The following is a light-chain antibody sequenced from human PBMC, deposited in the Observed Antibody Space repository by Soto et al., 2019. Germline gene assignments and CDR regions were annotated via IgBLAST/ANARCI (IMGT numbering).Light chain of an antibody. V-gene: IGKV3-20*01. Sequence: ENVLTQSPGTLSFSPGEKAPLPRRARRSVSSSYLAWYQQKPGQAPRLLIYGASSRATGIPDRFSGSGSGTDFTLTISRLEPEDFAVYYCQQYGSSPPTTFGQGTKVDIK. CDR3: QQYGSSPPTT. CDR2: GAS. J-gene: IGKJ1*01. CDR1: RSVSSSY.